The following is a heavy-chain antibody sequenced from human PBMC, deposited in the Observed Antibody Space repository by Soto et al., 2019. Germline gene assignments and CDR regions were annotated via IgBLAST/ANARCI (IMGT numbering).Heavy chain of an antibody. Sequence: LRLSCAASGFTFSSYEMNWVRQAPGKGLEWVSYISSSGSTIYYADSVKGRFTISRDNAKNSLYLQMNSLRAEDTAVYYCARGYGSGSYYYYYGMDVWGQGTTVTVSS. D-gene: IGHD1-26*01. J-gene: IGHJ6*02. CDR1: GFTFSSYE. V-gene: IGHV3-48*03. CDR3: ARGYGSGSYYYYYGMDV. CDR2: ISSSGSTI.